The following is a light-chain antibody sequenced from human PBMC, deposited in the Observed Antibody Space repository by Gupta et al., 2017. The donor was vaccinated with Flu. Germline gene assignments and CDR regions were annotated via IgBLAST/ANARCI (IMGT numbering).Light chain of an antibody. CDR2: AAS. V-gene: IGKV1-39*01. CDR1: QSISSY. J-gene: IGKJ1*01. Sequence: DIQMTQSPSSLSASVGDRVTITCRASQSISSYLNWYQQKPGKAPKLLIYAASSLKSGVPSRFSGSGSGTDFTLTISSLQPEDFATYYCQQSDSTPGTFGQGTKVEIK. CDR3: QQSDSTPGT.